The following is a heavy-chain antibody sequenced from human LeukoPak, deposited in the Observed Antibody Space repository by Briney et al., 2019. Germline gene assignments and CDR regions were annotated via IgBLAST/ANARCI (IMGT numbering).Heavy chain of an antibody. D-gene: IGHD5-24*01. Sequence: RSSETLSLTCAVSGGSISSGGYFWSWIRQPPGKGLEWIGYIYHSGSTYYNPSLKSRVTISVDRSKNQFSLKLSSVTAADTAVYYCARYWATTPTLVGYFDYWGQGTLVTVSS. CDR2: IYHSGST. J-gene: IGHJ4*02. CDR3: ARYWATTPTLVGYFDY. CDR1: GGSISSGGYF. V-gene: IGHV4-30-2*01.